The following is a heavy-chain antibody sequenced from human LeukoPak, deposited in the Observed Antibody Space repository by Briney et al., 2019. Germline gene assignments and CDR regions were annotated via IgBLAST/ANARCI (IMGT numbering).Heavy chain of an antibody. CDR2: INHSGST. D-gene: IGHD1-26*01. J-gene: IGHJ4*02. CDR3: ASISGSYWGGNY. CDR1: GWSFSGYY. V-gene: IGHV4-34*01. Sequence: SETLSLTCAVYGWSFSGYYWSWIRQPPGKGLEWIGEINHSGSTNYNPSLKSRVTISVDTSKNQFSLKLSSVTAADTAAYYCASISGSYWGGNYWGQGTLVTVSS.